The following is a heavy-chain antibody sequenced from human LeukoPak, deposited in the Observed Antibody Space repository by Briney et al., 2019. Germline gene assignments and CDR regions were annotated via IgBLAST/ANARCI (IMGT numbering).Heavy chain of an antibody. CDR1: GFTFSSYA. CDR3: ARDPSRVYYDLWSGSPPYYFDY. D-gene: IGHD3-3*01. V-gene: IGHV3-30*10. J-gene: IGHJ4*02. CDR2: ISYDVSNK. Sequence: RRSLRLSCAASGFTFSSYAIHWVRQAPGNGLEWVTVISYDVSNKYYTASVNGRFTISRDNSTNTLSLQMNSLRAEDTAVYYSARDPSRVYYDLWSGSPPYYFDYWGQGTLVTVSS.